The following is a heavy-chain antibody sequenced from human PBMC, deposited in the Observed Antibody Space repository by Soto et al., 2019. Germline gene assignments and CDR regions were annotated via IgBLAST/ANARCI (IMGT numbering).Heavy chain of an antibody. Sequence: KASETLSLTCSVSVGSISGSYWSWIRQSPGKGLEWLGYVYYTGSTNYSPSLRSRVSISVDTSKNEFSLRLSSVTAADTAVYFCARSVAVPGAHIDYWGQGTQVTVSS. V-gene: IGHV4-59*01. CDR2: VYYTGST. D-gene: IGHD6-19*01. CDR3: ARSVAVPGAHIDY. CDR1: VGSISGSY. J-gene: IGHJ4*02.